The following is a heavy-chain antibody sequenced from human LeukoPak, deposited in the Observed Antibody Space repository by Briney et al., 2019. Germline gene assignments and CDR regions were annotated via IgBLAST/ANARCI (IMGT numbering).Heavy chain of an antibody. D-gene: IGHD3-3*01. CDR3: ARELDFWSGLDY. CDR2: INPNSGGT. Sequence: GASVKVSCKASGGTFSSYAISWVRQAPGQGLEWMGWINPNSGGTNYAQKFQGRVTMTRDTSISTAYMELSRLRSDDTAVYYCARELDFWSGLDYWGQGTLVTVSS. V-gene: IGHV1-2*02. J-gene: IGHJ4*02. CDR1: GGTFSSYA.